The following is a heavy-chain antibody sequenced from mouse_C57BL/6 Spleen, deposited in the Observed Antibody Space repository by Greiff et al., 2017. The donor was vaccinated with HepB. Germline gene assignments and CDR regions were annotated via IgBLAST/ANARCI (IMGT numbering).Heavy chain of an antibody. J-gene: IGHJ3*01. V-gene: IGHV1-64*01. CDR1: GYTFTSYW. CDR2: IHPNSGST. Sequence: QVQLQQPGAELVKPGASVKLSCKASGYTFTSYWMHWVKQRPGQGLEWIGMIHPNSGSTNYNEKFKSKATLTVDKSASTAYMQLSSLTSEDSAVYYCASDGYHSWFAYWGQGTLVTVSA. CDR3: ASDGYHSWFAY. D-gene: IGHD2-3*01.